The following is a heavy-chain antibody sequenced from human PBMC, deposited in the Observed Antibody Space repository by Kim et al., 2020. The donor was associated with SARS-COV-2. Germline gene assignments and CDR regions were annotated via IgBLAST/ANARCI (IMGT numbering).Heavy chain of an antibody. CDR3: ARGPFVYNWTYLRAFDI. D-gene: IGHD1-7*01. Sequence: LKSRVTISVDTSKNQFSLKLSSVTAADTAVYYCARGPFVYNWTYLRAFDIWGQGTMVTVSS. J-gene: IGHJ3*02. V-gene: IGHV4-34*01.